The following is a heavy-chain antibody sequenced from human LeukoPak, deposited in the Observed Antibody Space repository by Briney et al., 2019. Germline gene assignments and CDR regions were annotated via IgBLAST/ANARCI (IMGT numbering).Heavy chain of an antibody. D-gene: IGHD3-22*01. CDR2: ISTSSTYI. CDR1: GFTFRSYS. Sequence: GGSLRLSCAVSGFTFRSYSMDWVRQAPGKGLEWVSSISTSSTYIYYAGSVKGRFTISRDNAKNSLYLQMNSLRAEDTAVYYCARGRGSGYYYYFDSWGQGTLVTVSS. CDR3: ARGRGSGYYYYFDS. J-gene: IGHJ4*02. V-gene: IGHV3-21*01.